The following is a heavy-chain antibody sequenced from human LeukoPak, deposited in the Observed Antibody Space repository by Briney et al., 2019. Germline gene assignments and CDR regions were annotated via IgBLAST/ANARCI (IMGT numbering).Heavy chain of an antibody. CDR2: ISAYNGNT. CDR3: ARFERTQRLNWFDP. D-gene: IGHD1-1*01. V-gene: IGHV1-18*01. J-gene: IGHJ5*02. CDR1: GYTFTSYG. Sequence: ASVKVSCKASGYTFTSYGISWVRQAPGQGLEWMGWISAYNGNTNYAQKLQGRVTTTTDTSTSTAYMELRSLRSDDTAVYYCARFERTQRLNWFDPWGQGTLVTVSS.